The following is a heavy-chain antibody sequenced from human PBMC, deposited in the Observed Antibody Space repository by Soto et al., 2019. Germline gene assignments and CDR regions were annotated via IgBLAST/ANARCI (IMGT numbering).Heavy chain of an antibody. CDR1: GITFVTYA. D-gene: IGHD3-10*01. CDR3: ARAPDYGSGSSRRYWYLDL. CDR2: ISYDGNYK. J-gene: IGHJ2*01. Sequence: HPGGSLRLSCAASGITFVTYAMHWVRRAPGKGLEWVAVISYDGNYKYYADSVQGRFTISRDNSKNTLYLQMNSLRAEDTAVYYCARAPDYGSGSSRRYWYLDLWGRGTLVTVSS. V-gene: IGHV3-30-3*01.